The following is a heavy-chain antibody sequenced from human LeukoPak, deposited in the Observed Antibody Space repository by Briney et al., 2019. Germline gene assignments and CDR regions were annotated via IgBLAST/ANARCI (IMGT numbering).Heavy chain of an antibody. CDR3: ATEDVVIPTATQRPLDY. D-gene: IGHD2-2*01. CDR1: VGSIRNSHYL. V-gene: IGHV4-39*02. CDR2: IYYSGST. J-gene: IGHJ4*02. Sequence: SETLSLTCTVSVGSIRNSHYLWGWVRQPPGKGLEWIGSIYYSGSTYYNPSLKSRVTISMDMSENHFSLNLSSVTAADTAFYYCATEDVVIPTATQRPLDYWGQGILVTVSS.